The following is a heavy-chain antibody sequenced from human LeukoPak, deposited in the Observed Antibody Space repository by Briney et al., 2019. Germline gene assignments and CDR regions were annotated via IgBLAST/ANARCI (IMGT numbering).Heavy chain of an antibody. CDR2: ISSSSSYI. CDR1: GFTFSSYS. J-gene: IGHJ3*02. D-gene: IGHD3-3*01. V-gene: IGHV3-21*01. Sequence: GGSLRLSCAASGFTFSSYSMNWVRQAPGKGLEWVSSISSSSSYIYYADSVKGRFTISRDNAKNSLYLQMNSLRAEDTAVYYCAALDVTIFGVVTELWEKEDAFDIWGQGTMVTVSS. CDR3: AALDVTIFGVVTELWEKEDAFDI.